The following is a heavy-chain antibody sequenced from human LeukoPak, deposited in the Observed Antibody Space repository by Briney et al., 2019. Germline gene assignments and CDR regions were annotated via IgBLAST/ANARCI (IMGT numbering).Heavy chain of an antibody. D-gene: IGHD6-13*01. Sequence: SETLSLTCTVSGGSISSGGYYWSWIRQHPGKGLEWIGYIYYSGSTYYNPSLKSRVTISVDTSKNQFSLKLTSVTAADTAVYYCARYALDAAADNDYWGQGTLVTVSS. J-gene: IGHJ4*02. CDR3: ARYALDAAADNDY. CDR1: GGSISSGGYY. V-gene: IGHV4-31*03. CDR2: IYYSGST.